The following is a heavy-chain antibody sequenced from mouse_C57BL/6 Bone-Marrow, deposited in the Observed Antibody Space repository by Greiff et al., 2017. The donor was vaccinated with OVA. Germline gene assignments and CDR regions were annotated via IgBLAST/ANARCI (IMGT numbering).Heavy chain of an antibody. Sequence: QVQLQQPGAELVKPGASVKLSCKASGYTFTSYWMHWVKQRPGQGLEWIGMIHPNSGSTNYNEKFKSKATLTVDKSSSTAYMQLSSLTSEDSAIYYCARLHYYGSTYAMDYWGQGTSVTVSS. J-gene: IGHJ4*01. CDR1: GYTFTSYW. V-gene: IGHV1-64*01. CDR2: IHPNSGST. CDR3: ARLHYYGSTYAMDY. D-gene: IGHD1-1*01.